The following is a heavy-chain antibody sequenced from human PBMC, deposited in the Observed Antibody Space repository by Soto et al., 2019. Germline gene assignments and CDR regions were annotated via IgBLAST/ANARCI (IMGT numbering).Heavy chain of an antibody. V-gene: IGHV1-18*01. Sequence: QVQLVHSGAEVKKPGASVKVSCKASGYTFTSYGISWVRQAPGQGLEWMGWISAYNGNTNYAQKLQGRVTMTTDTSTSTAYMELRSLRSDDTAVYYCAREADYYGSGRTNWFDPWGQGTLVTVSS. D-gene: IGHD3-10*01. CDR2: ISAYNGNT. J-gene: IGHJ5*02. CDR1: GYTFTSYG. CDR3: AREADYYGSGRTNWFDP.